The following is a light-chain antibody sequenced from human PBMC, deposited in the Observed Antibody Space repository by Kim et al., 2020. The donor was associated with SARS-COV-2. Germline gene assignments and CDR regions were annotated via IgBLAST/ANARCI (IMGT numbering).Light chain of an antibody. CDR2: GAS. CDR3: QQYGSSPAT. CDR1: QTVTSNY. J-gene: IGKJ1*01. Sequence: PPGYRATLSCRASQTVTSNYLAWYQQKPGQAPRLLIYGASSRATGIPDRFSGSGSGTDFTLTISRLEPEDFAVYYCQQYGSSPATFGQGTKVDIK. V-gene: IGKV3-20*01.